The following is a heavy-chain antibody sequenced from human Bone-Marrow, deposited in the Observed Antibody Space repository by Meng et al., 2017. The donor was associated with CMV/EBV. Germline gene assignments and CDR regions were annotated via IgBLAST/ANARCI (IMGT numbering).Heavy chain of an antibody. V-gene: IGHV3-7*01. CDR2: IKQDGSEK. CDR1: GFTFDDYG. D-gene: IGHD2/OR15-2a*01. J-gene: IGHJ4*02. Sequence: GGCLRRSWAPAGFTFDDYGMSWVRQAPGKGLEWVANIKQDGSEKYYVDSVKGRFTISRDNSKNTLYLQMTSLRSEDTAVYYCARYLLGLLRGHFDYWGQGTLVTVSS. CDR3: ARYLLGLLRGHFDY.